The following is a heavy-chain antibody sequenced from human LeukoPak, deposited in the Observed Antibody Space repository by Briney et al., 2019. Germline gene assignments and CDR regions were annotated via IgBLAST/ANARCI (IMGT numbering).Heavy chain of an antibody. J-gene: IGHJ1*01. CDR1: GGSISSYY. V-gene: IGHV4-59*01. CDR3: ARGRRGSGTEH. D-gene: IGHD3-10*01. Sequence: SETLSLACTVSGGSISSYYWSWIRQPPGKGLEWIGYIYYSGSTNYNPSLKSRVTISVDTSKNQFSLKLSSVTAADTAVYYCARGRRGSGTEHWGRGTLVTVSS. CDR2: IYYSGST.